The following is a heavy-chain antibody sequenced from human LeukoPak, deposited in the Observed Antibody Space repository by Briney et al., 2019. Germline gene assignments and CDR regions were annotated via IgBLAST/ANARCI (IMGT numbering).Heavy chain of an antibody. CDR2: VSNDGDTK. CDR1: GFTFSSSG. Sequence: PGRSLTLSCAASGFTFSSSGGHWVRQAPGQGLDWVAFVSNDGDTKYYADSVKGRFTISRHNSKNTLYLQMNSLRAEDTAVYYCATPAYCAGACYSSPFHHWGQGTLVTVSS. CDR3: ATPAYCAGACYSSPFHH. D-gene: IGHD2-21*02. V-gene: IGHV3-30*03. J-gene: IGHJ1*01.